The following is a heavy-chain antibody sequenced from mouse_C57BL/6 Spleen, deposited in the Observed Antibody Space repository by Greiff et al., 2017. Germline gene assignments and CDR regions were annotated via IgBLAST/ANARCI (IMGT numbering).Heavy chain of an antibody. CDR3: ASSTVVDWYFDV. CDR1: GFNIKDYY. D-gene: IGHD1-1*01. CDR2: IDPEDGET. J-gene: IGHJ1*03. Sequence: EVQRVESGAELVKPGASVKLSCTASGFNIKDYYMHWVKQRTEQGLEWIGRIDPEDGETKYAPKFQGKATITADTSSNTAYLQRSSLTSEDTAVYYCASSTVVDWYFDVWGTGTTVTVSS. V-gene: IGHV14-2*01.